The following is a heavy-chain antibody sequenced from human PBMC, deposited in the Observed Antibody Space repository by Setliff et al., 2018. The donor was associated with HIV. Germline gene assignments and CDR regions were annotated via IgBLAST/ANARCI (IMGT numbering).Heavy chain of an antibody. V-gene: IGHV1-69*13. D-gene: IGHD3-22*01. CDR1: GGTFRSHE. Sequence: SVKVSCKASGGTFRSHEISWVRQAPGQGLEWMGGIVPILNTGNYAPKFQGRVTITADETTTTAYMELSSLRSEDTAVYYCARGGARDVLLGFGLYYYDSSGYGDYYYYMDVWGKGTTVTVSS. CDR2: IVPILNTG. J-gene: IGHJ6*03. CDR3: ARGGARDVLLGFGLYYYDSSGYGDYYYYMDV.